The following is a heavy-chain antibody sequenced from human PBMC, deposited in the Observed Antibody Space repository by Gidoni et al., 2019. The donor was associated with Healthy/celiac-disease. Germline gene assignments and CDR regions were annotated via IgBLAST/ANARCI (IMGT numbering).Heavy chain of an antibody. J-gene: IGHJ4*02. D-gene: IGHD2-2*01. CDR3: AKDIPPPYCSSTSCYFDY. Sequence: EVQPLESGGALVQPGGSMRLSCAAPGFAFGREARSWVRQAPGKGLEWVSAMRCGGGSTYYAASVNGWFTISSDISKNTLYLQMNSLRAEDTAVYYCAKDIPPPYCSSTSCYFDYWGQGTLVTVSS. CDR1: GFAFGREA. CDR2: MRCGGGST. V-gene: IGHV3-23*01.